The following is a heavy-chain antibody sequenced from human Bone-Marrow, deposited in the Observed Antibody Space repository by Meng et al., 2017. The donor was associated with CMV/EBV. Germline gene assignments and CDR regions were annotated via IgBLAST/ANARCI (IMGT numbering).Heavy chain of an antibody. Sequence: QVQQAHGGEGPVKPSETLSLAGAVDGWSVIGYYWSWIRQPPGKGLEWIVEINHSRSTNYIPSLKSRVTISVDTSKNQFSLKLSSVTAADTAVYYCASIPHPSRRTHITDFDYWGQGTLVTVSS. V-gene: IGHV4-34*01. D-gene: IGHD1-14*01. CDR2: INHSRST. CDR1: GWSVIGYY. CDR3: ASIPHPSRRTHITDFDY. J-gene: IGHJ4*02.